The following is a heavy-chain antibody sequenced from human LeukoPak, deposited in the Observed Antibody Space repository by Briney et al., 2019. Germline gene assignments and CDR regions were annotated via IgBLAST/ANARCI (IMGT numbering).Heavy chain of an antibody. D-gene: IGHD3-9*01. CDR1: GGTFSSYA. J-gene: IGHJ4*02. Sequence: ASVKVSCKASGGTFSSYAISWVRQAPGQGLEWMGWMNPNSGNTGYAQKFQGGVTMTRNTSTSTAYMELSSLGPEDTAVYYCARDYDILTGYPYYWGQGTLVTVSS. V-gene: IGHV1-8*02. CDR3: ARDYDILTGYPYY. CDR2: MNPNSGNT.